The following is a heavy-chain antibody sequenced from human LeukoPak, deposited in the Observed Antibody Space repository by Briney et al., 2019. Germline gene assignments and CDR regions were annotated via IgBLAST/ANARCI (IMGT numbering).Heavy chain of an antibody. V-gene: IGHV3-30-3*01. Sequence: GRSLRLSCAASGFTLSSYAMHWVRQAPGKGLEWVAVISYDGSNKYYADSVKGRFTISRDNSKNTLYLQMNSLRAEDTAVYYCARDIDGLNWFDPWGQGTLVTVSS. CDR3: ARDIDGLNWFDP. D-gene: IGHD5-24*01. CDR1: GFTLSSYA. CDR2: ISYDGSNK. J-gene: IGHJ5*02.